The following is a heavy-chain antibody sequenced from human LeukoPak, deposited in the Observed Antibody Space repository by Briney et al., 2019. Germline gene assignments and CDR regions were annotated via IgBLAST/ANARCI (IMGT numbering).Heavy chain of an antibody. V-gene: IGHV3-15*01. D-gene: IGHD3-10*01. CDR1: GFTFSNAW. CDR3: TTVEWFGENNYMDV. Sequence: PGGSLRLSCAASGFTFSNAWMSWVRQAPGKGLEWVGRIKSKTDGGTTDYAAPVKGRFTISRDDSKNTLYLQTNSLKTEDTAVYYCTTVEWFGENNYMDVWGKGTTVTVSS. J-gene: IGHJ6*03. CDR2: IKSKTDGGTT.